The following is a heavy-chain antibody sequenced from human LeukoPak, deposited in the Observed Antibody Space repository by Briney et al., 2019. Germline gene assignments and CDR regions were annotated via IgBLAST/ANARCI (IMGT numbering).Heavy chain of an antibody. V-gene: IGHV3-30-3*01. CDR1: GFTFSSYA. Sequence: GGSLRLSCAASGFTFSSYAMHWVRQAPGKGLEWVAVISHDGSNKYYADSVKGRFTISRDNSKNTLYLQMNSLRAEDTAVYYCARDPVPRGVSSFDYWGQGTLVTVSS. CDR3: ARDPVPRGVSSFDY. J-gene: IGHJ4*02. D-gene: IGHD5/OR15-5a*01. CDR2: ISHDGSNK.